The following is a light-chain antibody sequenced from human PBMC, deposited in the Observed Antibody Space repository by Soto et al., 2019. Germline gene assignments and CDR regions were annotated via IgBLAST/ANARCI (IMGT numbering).Light chain of an antibody. Sequence: QLVLTQSPSASASLGASVKLTCTLSSGHIDYAIAWHQQQPEKGPRYLMKLNSDGSHTKGDGIPDRFSGSSSGAERYLTISSLQSEDEAYYYCQTWDTDIHVVFGGGTQLTVL. CDR1: SGHIDYA. CDR2: LNSDGSH. CDR3: QTWDTDIHVV. J-gene: IGLJ7*01. V-gene: IGLV4-69*01.